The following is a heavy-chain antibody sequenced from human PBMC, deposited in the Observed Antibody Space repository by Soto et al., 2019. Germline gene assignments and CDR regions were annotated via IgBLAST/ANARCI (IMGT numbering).Heavy chain of an antibody. CDR3: ARTQVHCSGGSCYPDNWFDP. J-gene: IGHJ5*02. Sequence: GASVKVSCKASGYTFTSYDINWVRQATGQGLEWMGWMNPNSGNTGYAQKFQGRVTMTRNTSISTAYMELSSLRSEDTAVYYCARTQVHCSGGSCYPDNWFDPWGQGTLVTVSS. CDR2: MNPNSGNT. D-gene: IGHD2-15*01. CDR1: GYTFTSYD. V-gene: IGHV1-8*01.